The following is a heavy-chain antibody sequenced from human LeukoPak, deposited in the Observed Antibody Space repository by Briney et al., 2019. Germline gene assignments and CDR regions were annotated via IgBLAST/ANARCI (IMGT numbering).Heavy chain of an antibody. CDR2: TNPNSGDT. Sequence: ASVKVSCKASGYTFTDYYIHWVRQAPGQGLEWMGWTNPNSGDTNYAQKFQGRVTMTRDMSTSTVYMELRSLRSDDTAVYYCVRNDAFDIWGQGTMVTVSS. CDR3: VRNDAFDI. V-gene: IGHV1-2*02. J-gene: IGHJ3*02. CDR1: GYTFTDYY.